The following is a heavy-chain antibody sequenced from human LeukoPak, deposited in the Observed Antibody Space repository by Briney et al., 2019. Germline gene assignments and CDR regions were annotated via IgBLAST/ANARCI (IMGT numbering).Heavy chain of an antibody. V-gene: IGHV1-2*02. CDR1: GYTFTGYY. CDR2: IIPYSGDT. Sequence: ASVKVSCKASGYTFTGYYMHWVRQAPGQGLEWMGWIIPYSGDTNFAQKFQGRVTMTRDTSISTAYMELSRLRSDDTAVYYCARDPYSSGWYPLYYFDYWGQGTLVTVSS. D-gene: IGHD6-19*01. J-gene: IGHJ4*02. CDR3: ARDPYSSGWYPLYYFDY.